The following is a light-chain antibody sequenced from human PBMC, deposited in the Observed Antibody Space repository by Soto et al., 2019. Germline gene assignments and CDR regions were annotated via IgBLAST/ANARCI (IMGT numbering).Light chain of an antibody. Sequence: QSALTQPASVSGSPGQSITISCTGASSDVGAYNYVSWYQQHPGKAPKLLIYDVTNRPSGVSNRFSGSKSGNTASLTISGPQAEDEADYYCCSYTTSSTLYVFGTGTKVTVL. CDR2: DVT. J-gene: IGLJ1*01. V-gene: IGLV2-14*03. CDR1: SSDVGAYNY. CDR3: CSYTTSSTLYV.